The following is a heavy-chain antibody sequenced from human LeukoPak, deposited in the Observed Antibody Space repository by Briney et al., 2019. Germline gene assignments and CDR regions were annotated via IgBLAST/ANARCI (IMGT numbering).Heavy chain of an antibody. CDR3: ARDLRDTVTTGFDP. CDR1: GGSISSSSYY. Sequence: SETLSLTCTVSGGSISSSSYYWGWIRQPPGKGLEWIGSIYYSGSTYYNPSLKSRVTISVDTSKNQFSLKLSSVTAADTAVYYCARDLRDTVTTGFDPWGQGTLVTVSS. D-gene: IGHD4-17*01. V-gene: IGHV4-39*07. CDR2: IYYSGST. J-gene: IGHJ5*02.